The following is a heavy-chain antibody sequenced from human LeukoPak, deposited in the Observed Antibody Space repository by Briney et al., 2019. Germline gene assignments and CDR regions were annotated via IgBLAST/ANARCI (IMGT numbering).Heavy chain of an antibody. CDR2: INHSGST. J-gene: IGHJ4*02. CDR3: ARGAPVDYYDRSGYYGNFDY. V-gene: IGHV4-39*07. D-gene: IGHD3-22*01. CDR1: GGSISSSNYY. Sequence: PSETLSLTCTVSGGSISSSNYYWGWIRQPPGKGLEWIGEINHSGSTNYNPSLKSRVTISVDTSKNQFSLKLSSVTAADTAVYYCARGAPVDYYDRSGYYGNFDYWGQGTLVTVSS.